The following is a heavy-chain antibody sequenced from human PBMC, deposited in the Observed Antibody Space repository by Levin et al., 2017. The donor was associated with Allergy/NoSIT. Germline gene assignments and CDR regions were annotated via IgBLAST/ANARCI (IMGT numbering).Heavy chain of an antibody. V-gene: IGHV3-43*01. Sequence: LSLTCAASGFTFDDYTMHWVRQAPGKGLEWVSLISWDGGSTYYADSVKGRFTISRDNSKNSLYLQMNSLRTEDTALYYCAKDGKRRFLARYYFDYWGQGTLVTVSS. J-gene: IGHJ4*02. CDR1: GFTFDDYT. CDR2: ISWDGGST. CDR3: AKDGKRRFLARYYFDY. D-gene: IGHD3-3*01.